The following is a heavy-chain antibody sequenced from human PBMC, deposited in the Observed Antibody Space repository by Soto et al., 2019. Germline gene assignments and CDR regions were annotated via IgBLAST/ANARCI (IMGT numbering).Heavy chain of an antibody. Sequence: WGSLRLSCAASGFTFSTYGMHWVRQAPGKGLEWVALIWFYVSDKYYADSVKGRFTISRDNSKNTLYLQMSSLRAEDTAVYYCARLYCKSSSCHSVGACDCRGKGTVVIVSS. V-gene: IGHV3-33*01. CDR3: ARLYCKSSSCHSVGACDC. CDR1: GFTFSTYG. D-gene: IGHD2-2*01. J-gene: IGHJ3*01. CDR2: IWFYVSDK.